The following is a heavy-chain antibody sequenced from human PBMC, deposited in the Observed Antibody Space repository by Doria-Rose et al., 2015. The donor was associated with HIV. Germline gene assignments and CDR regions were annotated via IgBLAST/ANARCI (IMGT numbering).Heavy chain of an antibody. D-gene: IGHD3-3*01. Sequence: VQLVESGGGLVQPGRSLRLSCVGSGFSFESYAMHWVRLAPGKGLEWVAGISWDSGAIGNADSVEGRFTIFRDNAKKSVYLEMRSLRPEDTAFDYCAKAPIIGPKYYFYMDVWGKGTSVTVSS. V-gene: IGHV3-9*01. J-gene: IGHJ6*03. CDR2: ISWDSGAI. CDR3: AKAPIIGPKYYFYMDV. CDR1: GFSFESYA.